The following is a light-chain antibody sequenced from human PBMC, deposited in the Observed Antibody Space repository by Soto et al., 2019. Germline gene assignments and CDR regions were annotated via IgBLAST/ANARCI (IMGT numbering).Light chain of an antibody. Sequence: QSVLTQPASVSGSPGQSITISCTGTSRDVGGYNYVSWYQQHPGKAPKLMIYDVSNRPSGVSNRFSGSKSGNTASLTISGLQAEDEADYYCSSYTSSSTLYVFGTGNKVTVL. V-gene: IGLV2-14*01. CDR3: SSYTSSSTLYV. J-gene: IGLJ1*01. CDR1: SRDVGGYNY. CDR2: DVS.